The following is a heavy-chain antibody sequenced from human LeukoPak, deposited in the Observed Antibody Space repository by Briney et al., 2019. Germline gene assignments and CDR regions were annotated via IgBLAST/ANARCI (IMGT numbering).Heavy chain of an antibody. J-gene: IGHJ4*02. CDR3: ARDTYYDSSGYYYY. D-gene: IGHD3-22*01. Sequence: GGSLRLSCAASGFTFSSYEMNWVRQAPGKGLEWVSYISSSGSTIYYADSVKGRFTIPRDNAKNSLYLQMNSLRAEDTAVYYCARDTYYDSSGYYYYWGQGTLVTVSS. V-gene: IGHV3-48*03. CDR1: GFTFSSYE. CDR2: ISSSGSTI.